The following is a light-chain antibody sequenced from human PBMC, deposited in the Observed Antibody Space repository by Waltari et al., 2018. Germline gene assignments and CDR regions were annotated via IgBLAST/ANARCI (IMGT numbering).Light chain of an antibody. CDR3: QQTYTSPQN. CDR2: DAA. V-gene: IGKV1-39*01. Sequence: DIQLTQSPSSLSASVGDRVTITCRASQSITNYLNWYQKKPGKAPQLLIYDAASLQSGVPSRFSGSGSGTDFTHSINGLQPEDFAIYFCQQTYTSPQNFGQGTRV. CDR1: QSITNY. J-gene: IGKJ1*01.